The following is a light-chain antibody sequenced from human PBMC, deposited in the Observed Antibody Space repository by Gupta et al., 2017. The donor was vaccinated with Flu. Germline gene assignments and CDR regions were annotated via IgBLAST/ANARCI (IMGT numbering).Light chain of an antibody. J-gene: IGLJ2*01. CDR1: TSNIGAGYD. V-gene: IGLV1-40*01. CDR3: QSYDSNLSVPI. Sequence: QSVLMQPPSVSGAPGQRATIVCTGSTSNIGAGYDVHWYQQFPGAAPKVLIFDTTSRPSGVPERFSASKSGTSASLAITGLQAEDEADYYCQSYDSNLSVPIFGAGTKVTVL. CDR2: DTT.